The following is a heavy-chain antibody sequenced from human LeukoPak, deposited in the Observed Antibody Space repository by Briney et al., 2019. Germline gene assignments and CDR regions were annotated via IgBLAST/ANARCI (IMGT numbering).Heavy chain of an antibody. CDR3: ARDRGTEVEWCAFDI. Sequence: ASVKVSCKASGGTFSSYAISWVRQAPGQGLEWMGIINPSGGSTSYAQKFQGRVTMTRDTSTSTVYMELSSLRSEDTAVYYCARDRGTEVEWCAFDIWGQGTMVTVSS. CDR2: INPSGGST. CDR1: GGTFSSYA. D-gene: IGHD2-8*01. J-gene: IGHJ3*02. V-gene: IGHV1-46*01.